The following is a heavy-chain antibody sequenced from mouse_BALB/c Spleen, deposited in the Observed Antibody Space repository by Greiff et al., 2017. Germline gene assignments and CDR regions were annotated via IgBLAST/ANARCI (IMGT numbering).Heavy chain of an antibody. CDR3: ARIDYGSSSYWYFDV. CDR2: ISYSGST. CDR1: GYSITSDYA. D-gene: IGHD1-1*01. V-gene: IGHV3-2*02. J-gene: IGHJ1*01. Sequence: VQLKESGPGLVKPSQSLSLTCTVTGYSITSDYAWNWIRQFPGNKLEWMGYISYSGSTSYNPSLKSRISITRDTSKNQFFLQLNSVTTEDTATYYCARIDYGSSSYWYFDVWGAGTTVTVSS.